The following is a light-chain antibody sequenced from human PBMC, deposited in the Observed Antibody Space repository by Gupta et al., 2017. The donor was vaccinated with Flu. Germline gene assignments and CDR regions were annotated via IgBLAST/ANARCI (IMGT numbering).Light chain of an antibody. V-gene: IGLV2-14*01. CDR1: SSDVGGYDY. CDR2: EVS. J-gene: IGLJ2*01. CDR3: SSYTSTNTVVV. Sequence: PGQSIAISCTGTSSDVGGYDYVSWYQQHPGKAPKLILFEVSRRPGGISDRFSGPKSGNTASLTISGLLAEDEAFYYCSSYTSTNTVVVFGGGTKLTVL.